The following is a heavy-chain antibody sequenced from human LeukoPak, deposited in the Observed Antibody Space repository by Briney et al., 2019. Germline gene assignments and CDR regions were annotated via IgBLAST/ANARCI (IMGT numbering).Heavy chain of an antibody. D-gene: IGHD6-13*01. CDR2: ISGYNGNT. Sequence: ASVNVSCKASGYRFTSYSISWVRQAPGQGLEWMGWISGYNGNTNYAQKLQDRVTMTTDTSASTAYMELRSLRSDATAVYYCARNKGIIATAGHNWFDPWGQGTLVTVSS. CDR1: GYRFTSYS. V-gene: IGHV1-18*01. CDR3: ARNKGIIATAGHNWFDP. J-gene: IGHJ5*02.